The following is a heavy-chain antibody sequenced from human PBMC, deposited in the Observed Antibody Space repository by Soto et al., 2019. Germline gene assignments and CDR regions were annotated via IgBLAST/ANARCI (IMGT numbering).Heavy chain of an antibody. CDR2: ISYDGSNR. V-gene: IGHV3-30*04. CDR3: ARDLSRGISKKGLELHC. CDR1: GFTFSTYA. D-gene: IGHD3-16*01. J-gene: IGHJ4*02. Sequence: QVQLVESGGGVVQPGRSLRLTCAASGFTFSTYAMHWVRQAPGKGLEWLAFISYDGSNRYYADSVKGRFTIYRDNSKHTVYLQMSGERVKDTAMCYCARDLSRGISKKGLELHCWDKGIRVTVSS.